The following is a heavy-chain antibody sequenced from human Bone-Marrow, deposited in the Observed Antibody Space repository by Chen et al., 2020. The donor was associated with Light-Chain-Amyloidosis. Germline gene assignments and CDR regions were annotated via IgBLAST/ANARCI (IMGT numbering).Heavy chain of an antibody. CDR1: GVTFRTYG. V-gene: IGHV3-30*18. CDR2: ISYDGNNQ. CDR3: AKDLQTYGDYDYYYYGLDV. Sequence: QVQLVESGGGVVQPGKSLRLACAASGVTFRTYGMHWVRQAPGKGREWVALISYDGNNQYYSDSVKGRFTISRDNSKNTVYLQMNSLRLEDTALYYCAKDLQTYGDYDYYYYGLDVWGQGTAVTVSS. J-gene: IGHJ6*02. D-gene: IGHD4-17*01.